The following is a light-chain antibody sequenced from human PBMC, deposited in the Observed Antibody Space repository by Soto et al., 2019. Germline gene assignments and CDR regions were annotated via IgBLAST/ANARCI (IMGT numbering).Light chain of an antibody. V-gene: IGLV2-11*01. J-gene: IGLJ1*01. CDR1: SSDVGGYNS. CDR3: CSYAGSDNHYV. Sequence: SALTQPRSVSGSPGQSVTISCTGTSSDVGGYNSVSWYQQHPDKAPKFMIYDVSKRPSGVPDRFSGSKSGNTASLTISGLQAEDEADYYCCSYAGSDNHYVFGPGTKVTVL. CDR2: DVS.